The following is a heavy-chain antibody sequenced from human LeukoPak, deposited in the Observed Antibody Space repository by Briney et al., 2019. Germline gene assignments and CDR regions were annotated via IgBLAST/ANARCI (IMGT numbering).Heavy chain of an antibody. CDR3: ARKGTGSSSPNYYFDY. D-gene: IGHD6-13*01. J-gene: IGHJ4*02. CDR2: ISAYNGNT. Sequence: ASVKVSCKASGYTFTSYGISWVRQAPGQGLEWMGWISAYNGNTNYAQKLQGRVTMTSNTSTSTAYMELRSLRSDDTAVYYCARKGTGSSSPNYYFDYWGQGTLVTVSS. CDR1: GYTFTSYG. V-gene: IGHV1-18*01.